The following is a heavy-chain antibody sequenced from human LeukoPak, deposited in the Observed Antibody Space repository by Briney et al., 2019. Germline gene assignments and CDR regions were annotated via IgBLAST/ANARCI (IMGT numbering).Heavy chain of an antibody. CDR2: ISSSSSYI. D-gene: IGHD6-13*01. V-gene: IGHV3-21*01. Sequence: GGSLRLSCAASGFTFSSYSMNWVRQAPGKGLEWVSSISSSSSYIYYADSLKGRFTISRDNAKNSLYLQMNSLRAEGTAVYYCARGSSSWYYFDYWGQGTLVTVSS. CDR1: GFTFSSYS. J-gene: IGHJ4*02. CDR3: ARGSSSWYYFDY.